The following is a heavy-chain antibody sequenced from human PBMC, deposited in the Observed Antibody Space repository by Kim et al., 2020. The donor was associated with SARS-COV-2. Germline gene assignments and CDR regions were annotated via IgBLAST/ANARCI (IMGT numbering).Heavy chain of an antibody. J-gene: IGHJ6*02. D-gene: IGHD3-3*01. CDR2: ISSNGSTI. Sequence: GGSLRLSCAASGFTFSDYYMSWIRQAPGKGLEWVSYISSNGSTIYYADSVKGRFTISRDNPKNSLYLQMNSLRAEDTAVYYCARENSHITIFGVVTRLGMGLRGQRTTGHLSS. CDR3: ARENSHITIFGVVTRLGMGL. V-gene: IGHV3-11*01. CDR1: GFTFSDYY.